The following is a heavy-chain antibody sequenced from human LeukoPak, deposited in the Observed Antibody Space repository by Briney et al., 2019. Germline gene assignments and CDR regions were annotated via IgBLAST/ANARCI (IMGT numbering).Heavy chain of an antibody. CDR3: ARRKTRSPFDY. CDR2: VFYSGST. J-gene: IGHJ4*02. Sequence: SETLSRTCTVSGGSISDNDYYWGWIRQPPGRGLEWIGTVFYSGSTYYAPFLKSRVTISIDSPNNQFSLRLSSVTAADRGVYYCARRKTRSPFDYWGLGTLVTVS. CDR1: GGSISDNDYY. D-gene: IGHD2-15*01. V-gene: IGHV4-39*01.